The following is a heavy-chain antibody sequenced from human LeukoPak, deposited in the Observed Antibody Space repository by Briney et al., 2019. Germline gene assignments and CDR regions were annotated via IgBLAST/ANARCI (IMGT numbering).Heavy chain of an antibody. J-gene: IGHJ6*03. CDR3: ASGSDFWSGYYPHYYYYMDV. D-gene: IGHD3-3*01. Sequence: ASVKVSCKGSGYTFIDYDINWVRQAPGQGLEWMGWVNPKSGKTGHAQKFQGRVTMTRNTSISTAYMELSSLRSEDTAVYYCASGSDFWSGYYPHYYYYMDVWGKGTTVTVSS. V-gene: IGHV1-8*02. CDR2: VNPKSGKT. CDR1: GYTFIDYD.